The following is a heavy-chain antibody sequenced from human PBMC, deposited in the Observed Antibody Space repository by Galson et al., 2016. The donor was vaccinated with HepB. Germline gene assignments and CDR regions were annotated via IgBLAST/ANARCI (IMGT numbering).Heavy chain of an antibody. CDR1: GFTFSSQA. J-gene: IGHJ6*02. CDR3: ARVNIVVVPEGLRGEDFYYGMDV. V-gene: IGHV3-23*01. D-gene: IGHD2-2*01. CDR2: ISHSGGST. Sequence: SLRLSCAASGFTFSSQAMSWVRQAPGKGLEWVSTISHSGGSTYYADSVKGRFTISRDNSKKTLLLQMRGLRAEDTAVYYCARVNIVVVPEGLRGEDFYYGMDVWRPGTTVTVSS.